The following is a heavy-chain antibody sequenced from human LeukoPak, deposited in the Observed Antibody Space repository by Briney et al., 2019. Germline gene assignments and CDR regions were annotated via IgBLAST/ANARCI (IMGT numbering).Heavy chain of an antibody. D-gene: IGHD3-22*01. CDR3: ARDRKPVYYYASSGPDAFDI. J-gene: IGHJ3*02. V-gene: IGHV4-59*01. Sequence: PSETLSLTCTVSGCSISSYDWSWVRQPPGKGLEYMGYIFYSGSHNYHTSLKSRVTISVDQSKKQFSLNLSSVTPADTAVYYCARDRKPVYYYASSGPDAFDIWGRGTMVTVS. CDR2: IFYSGSH. CDR1: GCSISSYD.